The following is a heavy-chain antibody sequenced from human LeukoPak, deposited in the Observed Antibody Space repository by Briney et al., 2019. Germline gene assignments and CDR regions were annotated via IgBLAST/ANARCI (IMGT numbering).Heavy chain of an antibody. Sequence: GGSLRLSCAASGFTFSSYCMHWVRQAPDKGLEWVALISYDGSDKYYADSVKGRFTISRDNSKNTLYLQMNSLRAEDTAVYYCAKDWGIAAVGIRCYFDYWGQGTLVTVSS. V-gene: IGHV3-30*18. CDR3: AKDWGIAAVGIRCYFDY. D-gene: IGHD6-13*01. CDR2: ISYDGSDK. J-gene: IGHJ4*02. CDR1: GFTFSSYC.